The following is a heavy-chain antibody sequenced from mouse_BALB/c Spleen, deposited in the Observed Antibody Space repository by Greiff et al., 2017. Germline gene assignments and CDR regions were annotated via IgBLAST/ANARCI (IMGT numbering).Heavy chain of an antibody. J-gene: IGHJ3*01. CDR1: GFTFSSYY. V-gene: IGHV5-6-2*01. CDR2: INSNGGST. CDR3: ARHEDYYGSSPWFAY. D-gene: IGHD1-1*01. Sequence: DVMLVESGGGLVKLGGSLKLSCAASGFTFSSYYMSWVRQTPEKRLELVAAINSNGGSTYYPDTVKGRFTISRDNAKNTLYLQMSSLKSEDTALYYCARHEDYYGSSPWFAYWGQGTLVTVSA.